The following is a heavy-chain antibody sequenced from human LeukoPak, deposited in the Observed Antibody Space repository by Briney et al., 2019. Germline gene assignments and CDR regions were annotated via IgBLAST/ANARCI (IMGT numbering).Heavy chain of an antibody. V-gene: IGHV3-53*01. CDR3: ARERKDYGSGSYYTDY. D-gene: IGHD3-10*01. CDR1: GFTLSSNY. CDR2: IYSGGST. J-gene: IGHJ4*02. Sequence: GGSLRLSCAASGFTLSSNYMSWVRQAPGKGLEWVSVIYSGGSTYYADSVKGRFTISRDNSKNTLYLQMNSLRAEDTAVYYCARERKDYGSGSYYTDYWGQGTLVTVSS.